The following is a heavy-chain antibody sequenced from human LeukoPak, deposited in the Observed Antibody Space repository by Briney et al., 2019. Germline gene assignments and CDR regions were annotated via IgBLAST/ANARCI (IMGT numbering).Heavy chain of an antibody. CDR1: GYTFTSYG. Sequence: ASVKVSCKASGYTFTSYGISWVRQAPGQGLEWMGWTSAYNGNTNYAQKLQGRVTMTTDTSTSTAYMELRSLRSDDTAVYYCARSHQYYYGSGSYSDYWGQGTLVTVSS. CDR3: ARSHQYYYGSGSYSDY. V-gene: IGHV1-18*01. J-gene: IGHJ4*02. D-gene: IGHD3-10*01. CDR2: TSAYNGNT.